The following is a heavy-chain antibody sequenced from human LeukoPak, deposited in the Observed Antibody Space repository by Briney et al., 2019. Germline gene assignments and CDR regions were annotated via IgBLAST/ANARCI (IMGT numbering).Heavy chain of an antibody. CDR1: GGSISSGDYY. CDR2: IYYSGST. J-gene: IGHJ4*02. CDR3: ARRHYYGSVPFDY. D-gene: IGHD3-10*01. Sequence: SETLSLTCTVSGGSISSGDYYWSWIRQPPGKGLEWIGYIYYSGSTYYNPSLKSRVTISVDTSKNQFSLKLSSVTAADTAVYYCARRHYYGSVPFDYWGQGTLVTVSS. V-gene: IGHV4-30-4*08.